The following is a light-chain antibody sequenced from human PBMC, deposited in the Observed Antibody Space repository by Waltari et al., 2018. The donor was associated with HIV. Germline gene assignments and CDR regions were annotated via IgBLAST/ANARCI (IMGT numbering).Light chain of an antibody. J-gene: IGLJ2*01. V-gene: IGLV3-25*03. CDR3: QSADKNIKSVV. Sequence: SYELTQPPSVSVSPGQTAGITCSGDVLSKQFVYWYQQKTGQAPSLLIYKDSQRPSGVPERCSVSTSGTTVTLTITGVLAEDEAEYYCQSADKNIKSVVFGGGTKLTVL. CDR2: KDS. CDR1: VLSKQF.